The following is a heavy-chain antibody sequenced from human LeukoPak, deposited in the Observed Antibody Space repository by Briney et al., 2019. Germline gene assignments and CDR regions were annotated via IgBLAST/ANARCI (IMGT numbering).Heavy chain of an antibody. V-gene: IGHV3-9*03. Sequence: GGCVRLSCAASGFTFDVYATHSVRQAAGKCQEWVLGISWDIGSIGYADSVEGRFTISRDNAKTSLYLQMNRLRREDMDLSYCATDVMAMVGVTGPFDCWGQGTLVTVSS. D-gene: IGHD1-26*01. CDR1: GFTFDVYA. CDR2: ISWDIGSI. J-gene: IGHJ4*02. CDR3: ATDVMAMVGVTGPFDC.